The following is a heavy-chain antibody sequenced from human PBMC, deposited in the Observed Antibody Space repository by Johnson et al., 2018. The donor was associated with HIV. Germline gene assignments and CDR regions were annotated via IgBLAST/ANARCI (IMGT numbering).Heavy chain of an antibody. J-gene: IGHJ3*02. D-gene: IGHD6-13*01. CDR2: IWYDGSNK. CDR3: AKCIWGSSLIDAFDI. Sequence: VQLMESGGGLVQAGGSLRLSCAASGFTFSSYGMYWVRQAPGQGLEWVALIWYDGSNKYYADSVKVRFIISRDNSKNTLLLQMDSLRAEDTAVYYCAKCIWGSSLIDAFDIWGQGTRVTVSS. CDR1: GFTFSSYG. V-gene: IGHV3-33*06.